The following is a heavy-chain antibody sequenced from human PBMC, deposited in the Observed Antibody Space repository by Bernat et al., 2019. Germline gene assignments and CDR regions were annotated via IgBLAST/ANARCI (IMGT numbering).Heavy chain of an antibody. J-gene: IGHJ4*02. V-gene: IGHV3-7*03. Sequence: EVQLVESGGGLVQPGGSLRLSCAASGFTFSSNWMSWVRQAPGKGLEWVANINQDGSEKDYVESVKGRFTISRDNAKNSLYLQMNSLRAEDTAVYYCARDVVAPGIYFDYWGQGALVTVSS. CDR1: GFTFSSNW. CDR3: ARDVVAPGIYFDY. D-gene: IGHD6-13*01. CDR2: INQDGSEK.